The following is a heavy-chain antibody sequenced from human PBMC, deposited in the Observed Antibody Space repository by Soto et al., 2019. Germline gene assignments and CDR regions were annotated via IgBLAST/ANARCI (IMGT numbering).Heavy chain of an antibody. CDR3: ARDKITGLFDY. CDR2: INHSGST. J-gene: IGHJ4*02. V-gene: IGHV4-34*01. D-gene: IGHD2-8*02. Sequence: SETLSLTYAVYGGSFSGYYWTWIRQPPGTGLEWIGEINHSGSTNYNPSLRSRVTISVDTSKNQFSLKLTSVTAADTAVYYCARDKITGLFDYWGQGTLVTVSS. CDR1: GGSFSGYY.